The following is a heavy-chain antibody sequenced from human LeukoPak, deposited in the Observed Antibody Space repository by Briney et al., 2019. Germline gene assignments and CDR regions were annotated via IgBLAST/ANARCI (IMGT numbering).Heavy chain of an antibody. Sequence: SETLSLTCTVSGDPISTSSDYKWTWIRQPPRKGLEWIGYIYYSGSTNYNPSLQSRVTISVDTSDNQFSLKLTSVTAADTAVYYCAREYSAFDYWGQGTLVTVSS. CDR2: IYYSGST. CDR3: AREYSAFDY. V-gene: IGHV4-61*08. D-gene: IGHD5-12*01. J-gene: IGHJ4*02. CDR1: GDPISTSSDY.